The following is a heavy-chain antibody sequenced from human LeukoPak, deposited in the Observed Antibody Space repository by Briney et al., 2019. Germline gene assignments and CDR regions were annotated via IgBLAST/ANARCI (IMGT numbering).Heavy chain of an antibody. Sequence: PSETLSLTCTVSGGSISSYYWCCIRQPPRKGLECSGYIYYSGSTNYNPSLKSRVTISVDTSKNQFSLKLSSVTAADTAAYYCARGGSPAVWMVRGVDWFDPWGQGTLVTVSS. D-gene: IGHD3-10*01. CDR3: ARGGSPAVWMVRGVDWFDP. CDR1: GGSISSYY. J-gene: IGHJ5*02. CDR2: IYYSGST. V-gene: IGHV4-59*12.